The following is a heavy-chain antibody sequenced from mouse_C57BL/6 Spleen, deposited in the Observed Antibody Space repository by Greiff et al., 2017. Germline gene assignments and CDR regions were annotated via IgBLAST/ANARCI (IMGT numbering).Heavy chain of an antibody. CDR3: ARGGRYFDV. J-gene: IGHJ1*03. Sequence: QVQLQQPGAELVMPGASVKLSCKASGYTFTSYWMHWVKQRPGQGLEWIGEIDPSDSYTNYNQKFKGKSTLTVDKSSITAYMQLSSLTSEDSAVYYCARGGRYFDVWGTGTTVTVSS. CDR2: IDPSDSYT. V-gene: IGHV1-69*01. CDR1: GYTFTSYW.